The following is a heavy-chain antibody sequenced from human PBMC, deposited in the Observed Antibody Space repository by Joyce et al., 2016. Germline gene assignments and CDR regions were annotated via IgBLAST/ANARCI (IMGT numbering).Heavy chain of an antibody. Sequence: EAQLLESGGGLGQTGGTLRLSCIASGSTFSRHAMNWVRQAPGKGLGWVSSISASGVSTYYADFVKSRFAISRDNSNNIVLLEMRRLRSDDTATYYCAHISAGGASGMDVWGQGATVTVSS. D-gene: IGHD3-16*01. J-gene: IGHJ6*02. CDR2: ISASGVST. CDR3: AHISAGGASGMDV. CDR1: GSTFSRHA. V-gene: IGHV3-23*01.